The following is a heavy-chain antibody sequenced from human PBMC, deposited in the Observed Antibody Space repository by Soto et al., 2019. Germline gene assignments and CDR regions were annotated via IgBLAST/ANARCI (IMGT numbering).Heavy chain of an antibody. Sequence: PSETLSLTCGVSGGSISSGGYYWSWIRQPAGKGLEWIGYIYFRGTTNYNPSLKSRVTMSADTSKNQFSLKLNSVTAADTAVYYCARMNYYDTSGYPFDYWGQGMMVTVSS. J-gene: IGHJ4*02. V-gene: IGHV4-61*08. D-gene: IGHD3-22*01. CDR1: GGSISSGGYY. CDR2: IYFRGTT. CDR3: ARMNYYDTSGYPFDY.